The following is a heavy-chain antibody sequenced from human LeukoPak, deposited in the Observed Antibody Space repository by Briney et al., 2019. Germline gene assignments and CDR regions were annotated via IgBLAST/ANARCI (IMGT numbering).Heavy chain of an antibody. J-gene: IGHJ4*02. CDR3: ARFGDERLAFDY. V-gene: IGHV1-69*02. CDR2: IIPILGIA. Sequence: GSSVKVSCKASGGTFSSYTISWVRQAPGQGLEWMGRIIPILGIANYAQKFQGRVTTTADKSTSTAYMELSSLRSEDTAVYYCARFGDERLAFDYWGQGTLVTVSS. D-gene: IGHD3-16*01. CDR1: GGTFSSYT.